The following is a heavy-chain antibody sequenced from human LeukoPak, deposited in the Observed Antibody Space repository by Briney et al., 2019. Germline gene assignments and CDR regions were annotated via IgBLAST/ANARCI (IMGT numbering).Heavy chain of an antibody. J-gene: IGHJ4*02. CDR1: GFTFSSYS. V-gene: IGHV3-21*04. CDR2: ISSSSSYI. Sequence: PGGSLRLSCAASGFTFSSYSMNWVRQAPGKGLEWVSSISSSSSYIYYADSVKGRFTISRDNAKNTLYLQMNSLRAEDTAVYYCAKGLYHYYGSGSYTLDYWGQGTLVTVSS. CDR3: AKGLYHYYGSGSYTLDY. D-gene: IGHD3-10*01.